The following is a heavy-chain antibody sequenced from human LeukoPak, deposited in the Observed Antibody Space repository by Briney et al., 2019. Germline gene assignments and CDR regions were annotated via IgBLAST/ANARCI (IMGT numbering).Heavy chain of an antibody. CDR2: IYYSGST. D-gene: IGHD4-17*01. V-gene: IGHV4-39*07. Sequence: PSETLSLTCTVSGGSISSSSYYWGWIRQPPGKGLEWIGSIYYSGSTYYNPSLKSRVTISVDTSKNQFSLKLSSVTAADTAVYYCATLFTVTTLDWGQGTLVTVSS. CDR3: ATLFTVTTLD. J-gene: IGHJ4*02. CDR1: GGSISSSSYY.